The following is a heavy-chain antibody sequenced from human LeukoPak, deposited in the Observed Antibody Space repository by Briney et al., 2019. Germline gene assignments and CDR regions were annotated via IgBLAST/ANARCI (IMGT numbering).Heavy chain of an antibody. D-gene: IGHD3-10*01. Sequence: ASVKVSCKASGYTFTSYDINWVRQATGQGLEWMGWMNPNSGNTGYAQKFQGRVTMTRNTSISTAYMELSSLRSEDTAVYYCARGLLWRRTMVRYYGMDVWGQGTTVTVSS. CDR2: MNPNSGNT. CDR1: GYTFTSYD. J-gene: IGHJ6*02. V-gene: IGHV1-8*01. CDR3: ARGLLWRRTMVRYYGMDV.